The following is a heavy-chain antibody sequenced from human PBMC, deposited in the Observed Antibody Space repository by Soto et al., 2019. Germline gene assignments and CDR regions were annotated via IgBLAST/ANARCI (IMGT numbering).Heavy chain of an antibody. CDR2: INPNSGGT. J-gene: IGHJ5*02. CDR1: GYTFTGYY. D-gene: IGHD3-3*01. Sequence: ASVKVSCKASGYTFTGYYMHWVRQAPGQGVEWMGWINPNSGGTNYAQKFQGRVTMTRDTSISTAYMELSRLRSDDTAVYYCARAWYYDFWSGYSPSRLDPWGQGTLVTAPQ. CDR3: ARAWYYDFWSGYSPSRLDP. V-gene: IGHV1-2*02.